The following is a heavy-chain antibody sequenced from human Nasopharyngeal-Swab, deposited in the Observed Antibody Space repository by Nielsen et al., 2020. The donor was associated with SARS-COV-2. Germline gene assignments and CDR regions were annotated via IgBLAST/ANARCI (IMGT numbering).Heavy chain of an antibody. CDR2: IYGGGST. D-gene: IGHD3-3*01. J-gene: IGHJ6*02. CDR1: GGSISSGGYY. Sequence: ETLSLTCTVSGGSISSGGYYWSWVRQAPGKGLEWVSLIYGGGSTYYADSVKGRFTISRDNSKNTLYLQMNSLRAEDTAVYYCAKALYDFWYYYGMDVWGQGTTVTVSS. V-gene: IGHV3-53*01. CDR3: AKALYDFWYYYGMDV.